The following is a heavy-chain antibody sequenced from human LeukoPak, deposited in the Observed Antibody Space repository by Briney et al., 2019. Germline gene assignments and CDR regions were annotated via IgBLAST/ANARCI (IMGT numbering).Heavy chain of an antibody. CDR3: AKWGYGSGSYSGFQH. CDR1: GFTFSGYA. D-gene: IGHD3-10*01. Sequence: GGSLRLSCGASGFTFSGYAMSWVRQAPGKGLEWVSAISGSGGSTYYADSVKGRFTISRDNSKNTLYLQMNSLRAEDTAVYYCAKWGYGSGSYSGFQHWGQGTLVTVSS. V-gene: IGHV3-23*01. CDR2: ISGSGGST. J-gene: IGHJ1*01.